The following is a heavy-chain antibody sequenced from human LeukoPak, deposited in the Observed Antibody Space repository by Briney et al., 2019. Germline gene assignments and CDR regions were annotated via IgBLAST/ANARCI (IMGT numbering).Heavy chain of an antibody. CDR1: GGSISSSSYY. CDR3: ARHDSAPQGTVTTFLFDY. J-gene: IGHJ4*02. V-gene: IGHV4-39*01. Sequence: PSEILSLTCTVSGGSISSSSYYWGWIRQPPGKGLEWIGSIYYSGSTYYNPSLKSRVTISVDTSKNQFSLKLSSVTAADTAVYYCARHDSAPQGTVTTFLFDYWGQGTLVTVSS. CDR2: IYYSGST. D-gene: IGHD4-17*01.